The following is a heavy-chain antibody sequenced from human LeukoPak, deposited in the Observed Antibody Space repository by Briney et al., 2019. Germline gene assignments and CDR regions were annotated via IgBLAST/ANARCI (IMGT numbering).Heavy chain of an antibody. CDR3: ARDWGVSARPGYMDV. CDR2: IYYSGST. D-gene: IGHD6-6*01. J-gene: IGHJ6*03. Sequence: PSETLSLTCTVSGYSISSGYYWGWIRQPPGKGLEWIGYIYYSGSTKYNPSLKSRVTISVDTSKNQFSLRLSSVTAAGTAVYYCARDWGVSARPGYMDVWGKGTTVTVSS. CDR1: GYSISSGYY. V-gene: IGHV4-61*01.